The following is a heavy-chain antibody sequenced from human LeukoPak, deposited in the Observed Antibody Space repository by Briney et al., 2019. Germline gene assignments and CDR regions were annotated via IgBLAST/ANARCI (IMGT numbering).Heavy chain of an antibody. Sequence: GGSLRLSCAASGFTFSSYAMSWVRQAPGKGLEWVSAISGSVGSTYYADSVKGRFTISRDNSKNTLYLQMNSLRAEDTAVYYCAKDDSGTRGYYFDYWGQGTLVTVSS. CDR3: AKDDSGTRGYYFDY. V-gene: IGHV3-23*01. CDR1: GFTFSSYA. J-gene: IGHJ4*02. CDR2: ISGSVGST. D-gene: IGHD1-26*01.